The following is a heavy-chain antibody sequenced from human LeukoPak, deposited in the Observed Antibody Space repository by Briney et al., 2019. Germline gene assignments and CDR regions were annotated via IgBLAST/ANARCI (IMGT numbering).Heavy chain of an antibody. Sequence: SVKVSCKASGGTFSGYVISWVRQAPGQGLEWMGGISPLLGTSKYTQKFQDRVTITADESRSTSYMEVSSLKSEDTAMYYCATYDVLTGFEFWGQGTLVTVSS. D-gene: IGHD3-9*01. CDR2: ISPLLGTS. J-gene: IGHJ4*02. V-gene: IGHV1-69*13. CDR1: GGTFSGYV. CDR3: ATYDVLTGFEF.